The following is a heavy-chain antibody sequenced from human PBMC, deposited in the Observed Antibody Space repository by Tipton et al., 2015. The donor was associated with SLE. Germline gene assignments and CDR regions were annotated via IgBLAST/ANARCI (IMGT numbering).Heavy chain of an antibody. CDR3: AKHRAGGEVTEGYNKLPVYFDY. CDR1: GGSISSFNSY. CDR2: VYDGGNT. J-gene: IGHJ4*02. D-gene: IGHD5-24*01. V-gene: IGHV4-39*01. Sequence: GLVKPSETLSLTCTVSGGSISSFNSYWGWIRQPPGRGLEWIGGVYDGGNTYYDPALQSRVTISVDTSKNQFSLKLSSVTAADTAVYFCAKHRAGGEVTEGYNKLPVYFDYWGQGTLVTVSS.